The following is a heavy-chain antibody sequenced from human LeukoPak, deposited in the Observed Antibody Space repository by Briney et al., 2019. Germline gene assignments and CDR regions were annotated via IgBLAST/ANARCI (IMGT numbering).Heavy chain of an antibody. Sequence: PGGSLRLSCAASGFTFSSYSMNWVRQAPGKGLEWVSSISASGGSTNYADSVKGRFTISRDNSKNTVYLQMNSLRAEDTAVYYCAKVMKGSERLTMVRGVIIKTAGLYYMDVWGKGTTVTASS. CDR1: GFTFSSYS. D-gene: IGHD3-10*01. J-gene: IGHJ6*03. CDR2: ISASGGST. V-gene: IGHV3-23*01. CDR3: AKVMKGSERLTMVRGVIIKTAGLYYMDV.